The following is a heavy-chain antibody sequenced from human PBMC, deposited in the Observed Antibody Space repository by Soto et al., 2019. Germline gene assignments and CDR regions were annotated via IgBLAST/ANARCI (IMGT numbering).Heavy chain of an antibody. Sequence: QVQLQQWGAGLLKPSETLSLTCAVYGGSFSGYYWSWIRQPPGKGLEWTGEINHSGSTNYNPSLKSRVTISVDTSKNQFSLKLSSVTAADTAVYYCARGYNWNDGGYFDYWGQGTLVTVSS. J-gene: IGHJ4*02. D-gene: IGHD1-1*01. CDR2: INHSGST. CDR3: ARGYNWNDGGYFDY. CDR1: GGSFSGYY. V-gene: IGHV4-34*01.